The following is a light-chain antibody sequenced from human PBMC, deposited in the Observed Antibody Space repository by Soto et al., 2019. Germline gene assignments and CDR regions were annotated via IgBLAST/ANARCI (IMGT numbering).Light chain of an antibody. CDR2: SAS. CDR1: ESISNY. V-gene: IGKV1-39*01. CDR3: QQTFSNPLS. J-gene: IGKJ4*01. Sequence: IQLTQSPSSLSASAGDRVTIACRASESISNYLSWYQLKPGEAPKVLIYSASTLRDGVPSRFSGTGSGTAFTLSISSFQPEDVATSFCQQTFSNPLSFGGGTKVEIK.